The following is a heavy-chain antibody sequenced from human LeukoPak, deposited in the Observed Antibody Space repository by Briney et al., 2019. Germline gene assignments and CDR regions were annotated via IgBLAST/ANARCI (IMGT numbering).Heavy chain of an antibody. V-gene: IGHV1-46*01. Sequence: ASVKVSCKASGYTFTSYYVDWVRQAPGQGLEWMGIIDPGGGSTSYAQKFQGRVTMTRDTSTSTVYMELSSLRSEDTAVYYCAREEADYYFGMDVWGQGTTVTVSS. J-gene: IGHJ6*02. CDR2: IDPGGGST. CDR3: AREEADYYFGMDV. CDR1: GYTFTSYY.